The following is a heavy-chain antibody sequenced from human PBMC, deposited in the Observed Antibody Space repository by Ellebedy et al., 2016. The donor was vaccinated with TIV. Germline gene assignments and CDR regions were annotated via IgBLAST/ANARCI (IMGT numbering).Heavy chain of an antibody. CDR1: GYTFTGYY. V-gene: IGHV1-2*02. CDR3: VRDLTNPLKGDY. Sequence: AASVKVSCKASGYTFTGYYIHWLRQAPGQGLEWMAWINPTNGDTSFAQRLQGRVTMTTDTSISTAYMELSSLTSDDTAVYYCVRDLTNPLKGDYWGQGTLVTVSS. J-gene: IGHJ4*02. D-gene: IGHD1-14*01. CDR2: INPTNGDT.